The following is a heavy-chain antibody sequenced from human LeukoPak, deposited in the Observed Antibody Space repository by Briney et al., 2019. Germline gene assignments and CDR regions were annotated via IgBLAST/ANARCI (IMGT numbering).Heavy chain of an antibody. D-gene: IGHD3-10*01. CDR3: ARMVRGVPYYCGMDV. V-gene: IGHV1-18*01. J-gene: IGHJ6*02. CDR2: ISGFNGNT. CDR1: GYTFTNYG. Sequence: ASVKVSCKASGYTFTNYGISWVRQAPGQGLEWMGWISGFNGNTNYGQKVQGRVTMTTDTSTITAYMELRSLRSDDTAVYYCARMVRGVPYYCGMDVWGQGTTVTVSS.